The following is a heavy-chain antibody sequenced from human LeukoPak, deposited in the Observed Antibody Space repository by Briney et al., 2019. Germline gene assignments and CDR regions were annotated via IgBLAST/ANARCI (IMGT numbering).Heavy chain of an antibody. V-gene: IGHV3-30-3*01. CDR2: ISYDGSNK. CDR3: AREEGGHQGFDY. CDR1: GFTFSSYA. Sequence: GGSLRLSCAASGFTFSSYAMHWVRQAPGKGLEWVAFISYDGSNKYYADSVKGRFTISRDNSKNTLYVQVNSLRPADTAVYYCAREEGGHQGFDYWGQGTLVTVSS. J-gene: IGHJ4*02.